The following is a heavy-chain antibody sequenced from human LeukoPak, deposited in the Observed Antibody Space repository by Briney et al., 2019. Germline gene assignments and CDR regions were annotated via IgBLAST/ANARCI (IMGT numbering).Heavy chain of an antibody. Sequence: SETLSLTCTVSGGSISSYYWSWIRQPPGKGLEWIGEINHSGNTRYNPSLKSRVSMSADTSKNQFSLKVRSVTAADTAVYYCARESEETDFDYWGQGTLVTVSS. J-gene: IGHJ4*02. CDR1: GGSISSYY. V-gene: IGHV4-34*01. CDR2: INHSGNT. CDR3: ARESEETDFDY. D-gene: IGHD2-21*02.